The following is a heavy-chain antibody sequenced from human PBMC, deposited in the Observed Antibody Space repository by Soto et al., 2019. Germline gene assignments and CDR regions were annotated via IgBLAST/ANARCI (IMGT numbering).Heavy chain of an antibody. CDR1: GFTFVMYA. CDR2: INADNGHT. Sequence: ASVKVSCKASGFTFVMYAIHWVRQAPGQGLEWMAWINADNGHTTYSQKFQGRVTITRDTSARTVYMELRSLRFEDTATYYCARAGWFAEGYFDFWGQGTPVTVSS. V-gene: IGHV1-3*01. D-gene: IGHD3-10*01. J-gene: IGHJ4*02. CDR3: ARAGWFAEGYFDF.